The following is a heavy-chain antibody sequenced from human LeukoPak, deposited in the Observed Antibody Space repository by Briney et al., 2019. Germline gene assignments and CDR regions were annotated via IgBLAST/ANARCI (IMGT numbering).Heavy chain of an antibody. V-gene: IGHV1-69*10. CDR2: IIPMLDIT. J-gene: IGHJ4*02. Sequence: SVKVSCKASGGTFGSHAMSWVRQAPGQGLEWMGGIIPMLDITNYAQKFQGRVTISADKSTGTAYMQLSSLRSEDTAVYYCAILSDGAYCGGDCFYLDYWGQGTPVTVSS. D-gene: IGHD2-21*02. CDR1: GGTFGSHA. CDR3: AILSDGAYCGGDCFYLDY.